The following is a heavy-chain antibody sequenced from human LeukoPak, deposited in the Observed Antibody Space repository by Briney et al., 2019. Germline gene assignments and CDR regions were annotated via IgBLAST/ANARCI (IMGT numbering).Heavy chain of an antibody. Sequence: PSETLSVTCAVYCGSFSGYYWSLIRQPPGEGLEWIGEINHSGSTNYNPSLKSRVTISVDTSKNQFSLKLSSVTTADTAVYYCARGLVSRIAAASPFDYWGQGTLVTVSS. CDR1: CGSFSGYY. D-gene: IGHD6-13*01. CDR2: INHSGST. J-gene: IGHJ4*02. CDR3: ARGLVSRIAAASPFDY. V-gene: IGHV4-34*01.